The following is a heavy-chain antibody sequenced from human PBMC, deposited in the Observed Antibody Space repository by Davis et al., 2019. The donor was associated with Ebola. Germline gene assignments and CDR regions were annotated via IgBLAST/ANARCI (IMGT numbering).Heavy chain of an antibody. D-gene: IGHD2-2*02. J-gene: IGHJ6*03. CDR2: ISGSGGST. Sequence: GESLKISCAASGFTFSSYAMSWVRQAPGKGLEWVSAISGSGGSTYYADSVKCRFTISRDNSKNTLYLQLNSLRAEDTAVYYCAKDSGVGCSSTSCDKGTPEGYYYYMDVWGKGTTVTVSS. CDR1: GFTFSSYA. V-gene: IGHV3-23*01. CDR3: AKDSGVGCSSTSCDKGTPEGYYYYMDV.